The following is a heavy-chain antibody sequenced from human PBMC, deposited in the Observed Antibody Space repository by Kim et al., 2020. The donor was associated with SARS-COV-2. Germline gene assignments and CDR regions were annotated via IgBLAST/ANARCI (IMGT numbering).Heavy chain of an antibody. CDR2: FNPEDGET. Sequence: ASVKVSCKVSGYTLTELSMHWVRQAPGQGLEWMGGFNPEDGETMYAQKFQGRVAMTEDTSIDTAYMELSSLRSEDTAVYYCATSDRSIRAHAYCIWGPGT. CDR1: GYTLTELS. J-gene: IGHJ3*02. D-gene: IGHD3-22*01. CDR3: ATSDRSIRAHAYCI. V-gene: IGHV1-24*01.